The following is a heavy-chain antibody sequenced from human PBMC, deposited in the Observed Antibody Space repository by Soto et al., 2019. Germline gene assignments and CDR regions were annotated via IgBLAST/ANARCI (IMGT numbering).Heavy chain of an antibody. Sequence: VQLVESGGGLVQPGRSLRLSCTGSGFTFGDYAVTWVRQAPGKGLEWVGFIRSKAYGGTTEYAASVKGRFTISRDDSKSIAYLQMNSLKTEDTAVYYCTRGAYCGGDCYSGIDYWGQGTLVTVSS. V-gene: IGHV3-49*04. CDR2: IRSKAYGGTT. J-gene: IGHJ4*02. CDR1: GFTFGDYA. D-gene: IGHD2-21*02. CDR3: TRGAYCGGDCYSGIDY.